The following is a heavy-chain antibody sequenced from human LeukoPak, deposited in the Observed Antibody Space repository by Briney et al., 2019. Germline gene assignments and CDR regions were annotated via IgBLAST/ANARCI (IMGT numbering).Heavy chain of an antibody. V-gene: IGHV3-7*01. CDR1: GFTLSTYW. CDR3: ARGGYSYGFGDY. Sequence: GGSLRLSCAASGFTLSTYWTNWVRQAPGKGLEWVATIKQDGSEKYYVDSVKGRFTISRDNAKNSLYLQMNSLRAEDTAVYYCARGGYSYGFGDYWGQGTLVTVSS. CDR2: IKQDGSEK. D-gene: IGHD5-18*01. J-gene: IGHJ4*02.